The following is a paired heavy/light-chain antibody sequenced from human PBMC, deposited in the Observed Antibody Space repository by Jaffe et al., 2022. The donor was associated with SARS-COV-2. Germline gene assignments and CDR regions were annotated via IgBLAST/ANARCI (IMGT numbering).Light chain of an antibody. Sequence: DIVMTQSPDSLAVSLGERATFNCKSSQSVLSSSNNKNYLAWYQQKPGQPPKLLIYWASTRESGVPDRFSGSGSRTDFTLTVSSLQAEDVAVYYCQQYYSTPYTFGQGTKLEIK. CDR3: QQYYSTPYT. J-gene: IGKJ2*01. CDR2: WAS. V-gene: IGKV4-1*01. CDR1: QSVLSSSNNKNY.
Heavy chain of an antibody. J-gene: IGHJ3*02. CDR3: TRAGRNNYGYDAFDI. D-gene: IGHD5-18*01. CDR1: GGSSSGYY. CDR2: INHSGGT. V-gene: IGHV4-34*01. Sequence: QVQLQQWGAGLLKPSETLSLTCAVNGGSSSGYYWSWIRQPPGKGLEWIGEINHSGGTNYNPSLKSRVTISVDTSKNQFSLKLTSVTAADTAVFYCTRAGRNNYGYDAFDIWGQGTLVTVSS.